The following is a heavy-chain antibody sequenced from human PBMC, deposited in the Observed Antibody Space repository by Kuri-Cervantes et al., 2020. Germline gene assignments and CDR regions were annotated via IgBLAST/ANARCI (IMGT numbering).Heavy chain of an antibody. J-gene: IGHJ4*02. CDR1: GYTFTDYG. CDR3: ARSPYCSGGSCYSQFDY. V-gene: IGHV1-2*02. CDR2: INPHSGNT. D-gene: IGHD2-15*01. Sequence: ASVKVSCKASGYTFTDYGISWVRQAPGQGLEWMGWINPHSGNTKYAQKFQGRITLTRDTSISTAYMELSRLRSDDTAVYYCARSPYCSGGSCYSQFDYWGQGTLVTVSS.